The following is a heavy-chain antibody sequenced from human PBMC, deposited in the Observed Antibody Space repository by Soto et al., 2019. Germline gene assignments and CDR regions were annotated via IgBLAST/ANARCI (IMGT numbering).Heavy chain of an antibody. CDR2: IYYSGST. CDR3: VRGGLYSSGWYGY. Sequence: NPSETLSLTCTVSGGSVSSGSYYWSWIRQPPGKGLGWIGYIYYSGSTNYNPSLKSRVTISVDTSKNQFSLKLSSVTAADTAVYYCVRGGLYSSGWYGYWGQGTLVTVSS. CDR1: GGSVSSGSYY. V-gene: IGHV4-61*01. J-gene: IGHJ4*02. D-gene: IGHD6-19*01.